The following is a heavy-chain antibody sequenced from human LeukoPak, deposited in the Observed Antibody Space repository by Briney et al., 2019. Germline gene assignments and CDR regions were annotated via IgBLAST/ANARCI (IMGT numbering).Heavy chain of an antibody. J-gene: IGHJ6*02. CDR3: ARPYYYDSSGYYLKPSYGMDV. CDR1: GYTFTGYY. CDR2: INPNSGGT. D-gene: IGHD3-22*01. V-gene: IGHV1-2*06. Sequence: ASVKVSCKASGYTFTGYYMHWVRQAPGQGLEWMGRINPNSGGTNYAQKFQGRVTMTRDTSISTAYMELGRLRSDDTAVYYCARPYYYDSSGYYLKPSYGMDVWGQGTTVTVSS.